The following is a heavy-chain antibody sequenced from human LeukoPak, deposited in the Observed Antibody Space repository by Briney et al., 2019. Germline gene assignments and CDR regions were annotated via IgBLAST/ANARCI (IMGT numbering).Heavy chain of an antibody. CDR2: INPNSGGT. J-gene: IGHJ4*02. CDR1: GYTFTGYY. CDR3: ARDRIVRLDFDY. Sequence: ASVKVSCKASGYTFTGYYMHWVRQAPGQGLEWMGWINPNSGGTNYAQKLQGRVTMTRDTSISTAYMELSRLRSDDTAVYYCARDRIVRLDFDYWGQGTLVTVSS. V-gene: IGHV1-2*02. D-gene: IGHD1-26*01.